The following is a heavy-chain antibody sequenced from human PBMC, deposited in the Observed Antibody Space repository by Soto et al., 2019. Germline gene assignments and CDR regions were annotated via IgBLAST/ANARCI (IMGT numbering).Heavy chain of an antibody. Sequence: GESLKISCKGSGYSFTSYWIGWVRQMPGKGLEWMGIIYPGDSDTRYSPSFQGQVTISADKSISTAYLQWSSLKASDTAMYYCAASSYDVWSGYPTFFDYWGQGTLVTVSS. CDR2: IYPGDSDT. V-gene: IGHV5-51*01. CDR1: GYSFTSYW. D-gene: IGHD3-3*01. J-gene: IGHJ4*02. CDR3: AASSYDVWSGYPTFFDY.